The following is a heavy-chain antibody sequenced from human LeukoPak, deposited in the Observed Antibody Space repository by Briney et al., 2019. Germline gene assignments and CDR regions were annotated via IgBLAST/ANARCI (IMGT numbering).Heavy chain of an antibody. V-gene: IGHV3-64*01. CDR3: ARAKGRYCSSTSCYGEDY. CDR2: ISSNGGST. D-gene: IGHD2-2*01. J-gene: IGHJ4*02. Sequence: GGSLRLSCAASGFTFSSYAMHWVRQAPGKGLEYVSAISSNGGSTYYANSVKGRFTISRDNSKNTLYLQMGSLRAEDMAVYYCARAKGRYCSSTSCYGEDYWGQGTLVTVS. CDR1: GFTFSSYA.